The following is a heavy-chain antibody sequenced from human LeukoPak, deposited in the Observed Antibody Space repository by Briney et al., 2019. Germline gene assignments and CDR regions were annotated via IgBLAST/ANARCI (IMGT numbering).Heavy chain of an antibody. CDR3: ARFELGSGSLA. CDR2: IKQDGTEK. V-gene: IGHV3-7*01. D-gene: IGHD3-10*01. J-gene: IGHJ5*02. Sequence: PGKSLRLSCAASGFSFTTYWMSWVRQAPGKGLEWVANIKQDGTEKYYVDSVKGRFTISRDNAKNSLYLQMNSLRAEDTAVYYCARFELGSGSLAWGQGTLVTVSS. CDR1: GFSFTTYW.